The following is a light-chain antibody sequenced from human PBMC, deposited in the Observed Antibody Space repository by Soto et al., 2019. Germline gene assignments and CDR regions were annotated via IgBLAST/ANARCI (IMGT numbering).Light chain of an antibody. V-gene: IGKV3-15*01. J-gene: IGKJ5*01. CDR2: GAS. CDR1: QGISSN. CDR3: QQRSNWPPIT. Sequence: EIVMKQSPATLSVSPGERATLSCRASQGISSNLAWYQQRPGQAPRLLIYGASTRATGISARFSGSGSGTEFTLTISSLQSEDFAVYYCQQRSNWPPITFGQGTRLEIK.